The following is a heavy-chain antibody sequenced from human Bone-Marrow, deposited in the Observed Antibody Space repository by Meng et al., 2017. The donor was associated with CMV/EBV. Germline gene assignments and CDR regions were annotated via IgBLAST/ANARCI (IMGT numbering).Heavy chain of an antibody. J-gene: IGHJ4*02. CDR3: RGSSWYYFDY. V-gene: IGHV3-15*01. Sequence: AASGFTFSTAWMSWVRQDPGKGLEWVGRIKSKTDGGKTDYAAPVKGRFTISRDDSKNTLYLQMNSLKTEDTAVYYCRGSSWYYFDYWGQGTLVTVSS. CDR2: IKSKTDGGKT. CDR1: GFTFSTAW. D-gene: IGHD6-13*01.